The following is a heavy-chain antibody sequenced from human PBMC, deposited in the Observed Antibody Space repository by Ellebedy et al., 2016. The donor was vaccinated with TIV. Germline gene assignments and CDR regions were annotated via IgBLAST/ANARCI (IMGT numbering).Heavy chain of an antibody. CDR2: IYPGDSET. J-gene: IGHJ5*02. D-gene: IGHD3-10*01. CDR1: GYSFTSFW. Sequence: GESLKISCKASGYSFTSFWIGWVRQMPGKGLEWMGMIYPGDSETRYSPSFQGQVTFSADKSLDTAYVHWSSLKTSDSATYYCARRKLKGLIVRGAFVGPNWLDPWGQGVQVTVFS. V-gene: IGHV5-51*01. CDR3: ARRKLKGLIVRGAFVGPNWLDP.